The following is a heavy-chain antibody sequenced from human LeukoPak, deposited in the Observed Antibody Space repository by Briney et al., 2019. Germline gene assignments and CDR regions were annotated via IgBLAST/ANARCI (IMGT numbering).Heavy chain of an antibody. CDR2: INPNSGAT. Sequence: ASVKVTCKASGVTFIGYYMHWVRQAPGQGLEWMGWINPNSGATNYAHEFQARVTMTRDTSITTAYMELSRLRSDDAAVYYCARKSVAGQFDPWGQGTLVTVSS. V-gene: IGHV1-2*07. D-gene: IGHD6-19*01. CDR1: GVTFIGYY. J-gene: IGHJ5*02. CDR3: ARKSVAGQFDP.